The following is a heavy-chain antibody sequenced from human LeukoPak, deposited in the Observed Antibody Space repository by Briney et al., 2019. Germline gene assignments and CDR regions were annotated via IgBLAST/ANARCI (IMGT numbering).Heavy chain of an antibody. D-gene: IGHD2-2*02. CDR3: ARDEVVPAAISFSY. V-gene: IGHV4-4*09. Sequence: SETLSLTCTVSGGSISSYYWSWIRQPPGKGLEWIGYIYTSGSTNYNPSLKSRVTMSVDTSKNQFPLKLSSVTAADTAVYYCARDEVVPAAISFSYWGQGTLVTVSS. CDR1: GGSISSYY. CDR2: IYTSGST. J-gene: IGHJ4*02.